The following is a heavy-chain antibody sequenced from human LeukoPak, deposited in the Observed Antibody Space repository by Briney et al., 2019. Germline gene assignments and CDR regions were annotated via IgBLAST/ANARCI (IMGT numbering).Heavy chain of an antibody. Sequence: GESLKISCKGSGYSFTSYWIGWARQMPGEGPEWMGIIYPGDSDTRYSPSFQGQVTISANKSISTAYLQWSSLKASDTAMYYCARRQYQPPGWYYYGMDVWGQGTTVTVSS. J-gene: IGHJ6*02. CDR3: ARRQYQPPGWYYYGMDV. V-gene: IGHV5-51*01. CDR1: GYSFTSYW. D-gene: IGHD2-2*01. CDR2: IYPGDSDT.